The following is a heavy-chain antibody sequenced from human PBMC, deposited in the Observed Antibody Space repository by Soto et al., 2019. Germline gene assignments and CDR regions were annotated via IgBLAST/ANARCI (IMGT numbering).Heavy chain of an antibody. CDR1: GGSVSSSSCY. J-gene: IGHJ5*02. CDR3: ARAMVVTQNWFDP. V-gene: IGHV4-39*01. D-gene: IGHD2-21*02. Sequence: PSETLSLTCTVSGGSVSSSSCYWGWIRQPPGKGLEWIGSIYYSGSTYYNPSLKSRVTISVDTSKNQFSLKLSSVTAADTAVYYCARAMVVTQNWFDPWGQGTLVTVSS. CDR2: IYYSGST.